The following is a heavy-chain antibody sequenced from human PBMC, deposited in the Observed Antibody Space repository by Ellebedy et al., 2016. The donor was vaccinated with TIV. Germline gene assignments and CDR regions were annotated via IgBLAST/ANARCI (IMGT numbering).Heavy chain of an antibody. CDR1: GYNFATYW. CDR2: IFPLHSVT. D-gene: IGHD5-12*01. J-gene: IGHJ4*02. CDR3: ARSLAGYGYIDS. Sequence: KVSCKASGYNFATYWIGWLRQTPGKGLEWMGIIFPLHSVTRYSPSFQGQVTISADRTLHTAYLQWSSLLASDTAMYYCARSLAGYGYIDSWGQGTLVNVSS. V-gene: IGHV5-51*01.